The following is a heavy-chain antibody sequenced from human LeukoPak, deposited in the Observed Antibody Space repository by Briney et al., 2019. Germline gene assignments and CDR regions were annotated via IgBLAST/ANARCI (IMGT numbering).Heavy chain of an antibody. CDR2: ISYDGSNK. Sequence: GSSLRLSCAPSGFTFSSYAMHWVRQAPGKGLEWVAVISYDGSNKYYADSVKGRFTISRDNSKNTLYLQMNSLRAEDTAVYYCVREVRGTFDYWGQGTLVTVSS. CDR3: VREVRGTFDY. CDR1: GFTFSSYA. V-gene: IGHV3-30*04. J-gene: IGHJ4*02. D-gene: IGHD1-26*01.